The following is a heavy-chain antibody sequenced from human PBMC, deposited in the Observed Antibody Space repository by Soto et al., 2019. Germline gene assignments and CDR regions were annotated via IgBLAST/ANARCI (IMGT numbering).Heavy chain of an antibody. CDR3: ARGLGHTVYYYGMDV. Sequence: KKRAASVKVSCKASGYTFTGYYMHWVRQAPGQGREWMGWINPNSGGTNYAQKFQGWVTMTRDTSISTAYMELSRLRSDDTAVYYCARGLGHTVYYYGMDVWGQGTTVTVSS. CDR2: INPNSGGT. V-gene: IGHV1-2*04. CDR1: GYTFTGYY. D-gene: IGHD4-4*01. J-gene: IGHJ6*02.